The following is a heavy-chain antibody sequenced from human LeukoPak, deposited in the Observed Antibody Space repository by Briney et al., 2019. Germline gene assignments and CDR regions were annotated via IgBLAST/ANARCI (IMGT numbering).Heavy chain of an antibody. V-gene: IGHV4-59*01. CDR1: GGSISSYY. CDR3: ARDIRGDIVGATDYYYYYYMDV. Sequence: KPSETLSLTCTVSGGSISSYYWSWIRQPPGKGLEWIGYIYYSGSTNYNPSLKSRVTISVDTSKNQFSLKLSSVTAADTAVYYCARDIRGDIVGATDYYYYYYMDVWGKGTTVTVSS. D-gene: IGHD1-26*01. J-gene: IGHJ6*03. CDR2: IYYSGST.